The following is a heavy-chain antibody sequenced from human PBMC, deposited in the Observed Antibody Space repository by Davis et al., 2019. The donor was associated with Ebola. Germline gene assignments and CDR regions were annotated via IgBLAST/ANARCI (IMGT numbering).Heavy chain of an antibody. CDR1: RFPFRSSS. CDR2: ISFDESNK. Sequence: PGGSLRLSCAASRFPFRSSSMHWVRQAPGKGLEWVAIISFDESNKYYAESVKGRFTISRDNSKSTLYMQMNSLRIEDTSVYYCARDRQQLGDLDYWGPGTLVTVSS. D-gene: IGHD6-13*01. J-gene: IGHJ4*02. V-gene: IGHV3-30-3*01. CDR3: ARDRQQLGDLDY.